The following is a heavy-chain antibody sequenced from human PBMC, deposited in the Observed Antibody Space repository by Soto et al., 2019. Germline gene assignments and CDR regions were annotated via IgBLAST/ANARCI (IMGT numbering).Heavy chain of an antibody. D-gene: IGHD2-21*02. Sequence: VQLVESGGGVVSPGGSLRLSCVGSGFSFRDHSMNWVRQPPGKGLQWISYISSSSENIYYADSVKGRFTVSRDNAKNTLFLQMNSLRDDVSAIYYCARLPKGSVVTGWGQGSLVTVSS. CDR2: ISSSSENI. CDR3: ARLPKGSVVTG. CDR1: GFSFRDHS. J-gene: IGHJ4*01. V-gene: IGHV3-48*02.